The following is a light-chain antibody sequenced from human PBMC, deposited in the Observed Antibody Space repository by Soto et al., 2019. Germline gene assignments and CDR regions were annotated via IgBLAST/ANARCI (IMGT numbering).Light chain of an antibody. CDR2: GNS. CDR3: QSYDSSLSGSWV. Sequence: QLVLTQPPSVSGAPGQRVTISCTGSSSNIGAGYDVHWYQQLPGTAPKLLIYGNSNRPSGVPDRFSGSKSGTSASLAITGLQAEDEADYYCQSYDSSLSGSWVFGGGTNHRP. CDR1: SSNIGAGYD. V-gene: IGLV1-40*01. J-gene: IGLJ3*02.